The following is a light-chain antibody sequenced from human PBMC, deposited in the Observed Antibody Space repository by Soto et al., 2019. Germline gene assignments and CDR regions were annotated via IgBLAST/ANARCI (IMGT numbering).Light chain of an antibody. Sequence: QSLLTQPASVSGSRGQSITISCTGTSSDVGGYDYVSWYQLHPGKAPKLMVFEVSNRPSGVSYRFSGSKSGNTASLTISGLQAEDEADYFCSSYSISTAYLFGTGTKVTVL. CDR2: EVS. CDR1: SSDVGGYDY. J-gene: IGLJ1*01. CDR3: SSYSISTAYL. V-gene: IGLV2-14*01.